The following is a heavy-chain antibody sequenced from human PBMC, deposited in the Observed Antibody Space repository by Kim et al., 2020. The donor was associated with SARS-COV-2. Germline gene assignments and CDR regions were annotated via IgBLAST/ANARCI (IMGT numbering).Heavy chain of an antibody. CDR2: IIPILGIA. D-gene: IGHD3-9*01. CDR1: VGTFSSYA. V-gene: IGHV1-69*04. CDR3: RNGEEKAGYDY. Sequence: SVKVSCKASVGTFSSYAISWVRQAPGQGLEWMGRIIPILGIANYAQKFQGRVTITADKSTSTAYMELSSLRSEDTAVYYCRNGEEKAGYDYWGQGTLVTVSS. J-gene: IGHJ4*02.